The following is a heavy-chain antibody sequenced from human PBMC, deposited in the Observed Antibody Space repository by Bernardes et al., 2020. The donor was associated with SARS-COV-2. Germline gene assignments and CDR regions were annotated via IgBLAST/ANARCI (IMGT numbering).Heavy chain of an antibody. V-gene: IGHV3-48*02. Sequence: RQSLRLSCAASGFTVSNYGVNWVRQSPGKGLEWVSFISSSSTAKYYADSVKGRFTNSRDNAKNSLYLQMNSLRDDDTAVYYCARIDEVTGRDYWGQGTLVTVSS. CDR1: GFTVSNYG. J-gene: IGHJ4*02. D-gene: IGHD2-21*02. CDR2: ISSSSTAK. CDR3: ARIDEVTGRDY.